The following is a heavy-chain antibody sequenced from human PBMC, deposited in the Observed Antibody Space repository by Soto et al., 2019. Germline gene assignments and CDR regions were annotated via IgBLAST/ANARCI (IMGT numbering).Heavy chain of an antibody. V-gene: IGHV1-18*01. Sequence: ASVKVSCKASGYTFTNYGISWVRQAPGQGLEWMGWISAYNGSTYYADSVKGRFTISRDNSKNTLYLQMNSLRAEDTAVYYCARRGPGTYFDYWGQGTLVTVSS. J-gene: IGHJ4*02. CDR3: ARRGPGTYFDY. CDR2: ISAYNGST. CDR1: GYTFTNYG. D-gene: IGHD6-13*01.